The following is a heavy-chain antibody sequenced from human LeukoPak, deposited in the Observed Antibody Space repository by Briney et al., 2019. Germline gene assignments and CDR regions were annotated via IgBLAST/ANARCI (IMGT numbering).Heavy chain of an antibody. Sequence: GSLRFSCPRSEFTFSSYWISWVRQLPGKGLEWVAIIYHDGCEKYYVASVRGRFTISGDNANSSRYLQMNSLRAEDTAVYYWASNHVDYWGQGTLVTVP. V-gene: IGHV3-7*01. CDR3: ASNHVDY. CDR1: EFTFSSYW. CDR2: IYHDGCEK. J-gene: IGHJ4*02.